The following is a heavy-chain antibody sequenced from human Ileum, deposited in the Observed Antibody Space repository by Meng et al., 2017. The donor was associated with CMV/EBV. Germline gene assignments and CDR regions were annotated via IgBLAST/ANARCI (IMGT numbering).Heavy chain of an antibody. J-gene: IGHJ4*02. D-gene: IGHD6-13*01. Sequence: QAQRQGRGPRLGKPYQTPSLTGTFPGGSISSGDYYWTWIRQPPGKGLEWIGYIYYSGTTSYNPSLKSRVSISVDTSRNQFSLQLSSVTAADTAVYYCARRSSGLFDYWGQGILVTVSS. CDR1: GGSISSGDYY. V-gene: IGHV4-30-4*08. CDR3: ARRSSGLFDY. CDR2: IYYSGTT.